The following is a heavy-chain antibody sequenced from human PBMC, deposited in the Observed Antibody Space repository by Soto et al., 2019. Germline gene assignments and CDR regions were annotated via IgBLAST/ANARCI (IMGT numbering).Heavy chain of an antibody. CDR2: INAGNGNT. V-gene: IGHV1-3*01. CDR1: GYTFTSYA. CDR3: ASSSMITFGGVIATTLYYNGMDV. J-gene: IGHJ6*02. Sequence: GASVKVSCKASGYTFTSYAMHWVRQAPGQRLEWMGWINAGNGNTKYSQKFQGRVTITRDTSASTAYMELSSLRSEDTAVYYCASSSMITFGGVIATTLYYNGMDVWGQGTTVTVSS. D-gene: IGHD3-16*02.